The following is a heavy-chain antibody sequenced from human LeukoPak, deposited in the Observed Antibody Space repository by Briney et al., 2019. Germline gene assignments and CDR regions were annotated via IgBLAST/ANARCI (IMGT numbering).Heavy chain of an antibody. CDR1: GFTFSSYG. D-gene: IGHD2-15*01. CDR3: ARGDIGYCSGGSCYSKLCFDY. CDR2: ISYDGSNK. V-gene: IGHV3-30*03. Sequence: GGSLRLSCAASGFTFSSYGMYWVRQAPGKGLEWVAVISYDGSNKYYADSVKGRFTISRDNSKNTLYLQMNSLRAEDTAVYYCARGDIGYCSGGSCYSKLCFDYWGQGTLVTVSS. J-gene: IGHJ4*02.